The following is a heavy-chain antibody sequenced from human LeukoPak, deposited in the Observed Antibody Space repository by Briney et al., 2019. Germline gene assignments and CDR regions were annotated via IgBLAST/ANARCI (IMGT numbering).Heavy chain of an antibody. CDR2: IYYTGST. Sequence: SETLSLTCTVSGVSISSHYWSWIRQSPGKRLEWIGNIYYTGSTTYNPSLKSRVAISIDTSRNQFSLTLNSVTAADAAVYYCASAGNPHYFDFWGQGPLITVSS. V-gene: IGHV4-59*11. J-gene: IGHJ4*02. CDR3: ASAGNPHYFDF. CDR1: GVSISSHY.